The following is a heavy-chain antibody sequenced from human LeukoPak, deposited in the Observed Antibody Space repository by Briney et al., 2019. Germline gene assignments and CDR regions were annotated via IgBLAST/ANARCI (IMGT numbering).Heavy chain of an antibody. CDR1: GFTFSSYA. Sequence: GGSLRLSCAASGFTFSSYAMSWVRQAPGKGLEWVSGISGSGGSTYYADSVKGRFTISRDNSKNTPYLQMNSLRAEDTAVYYCAKIPVSYSSGWSNFDYWGQGTLVTVSS. CDR3: AKIPVSYSSGWSNFDY. J-gene: IGHJ4*02. D-gene: IGHD6-19*01. CDR2: ISGSGGST. V-gene: IGHV3-23*01.